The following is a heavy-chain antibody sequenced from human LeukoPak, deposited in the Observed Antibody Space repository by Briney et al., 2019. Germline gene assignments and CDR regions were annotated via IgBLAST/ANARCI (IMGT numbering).Heavy chain of an antibody. V-gene: IGHV3-30*19. CDR3: ARAAYYYGSGSLDV. CDR1: GFTFSSYG. J-gene: IGHJ6*04. CDR2: ISYDGSNK. Sequence: GGSLRLSCAASGFTFSSYGMHWVRQAPGKGLEWVAVISYDGSNKYYADSVKGRFTISRDNSKNTLYLQMNSLRAEDTAVYYCARAAYYYGSGSLDVWGKGTTVTVSS. D-gene: IGHD3-10*01.